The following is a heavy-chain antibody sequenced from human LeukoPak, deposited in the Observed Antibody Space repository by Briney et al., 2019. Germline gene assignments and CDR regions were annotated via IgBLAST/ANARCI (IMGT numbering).Heavy chain of an antibody. V-gene: IGHV3-66*01. Sequence: GGSLRLSCAAPGFTVSSNYMSWVRQAPGKGLEWVSVIYSGGSTYYADSVKGRFTISRDNSKNTLYLQMNSLRAEDTAVYYCARGEVPPHYFDYWGQGTLVTVSS. J-gene: IGHJ4*02. CDR2: IYSGGST. CDR1: GFTVSSNY. CDR3: ARGEVPPHYFDY.